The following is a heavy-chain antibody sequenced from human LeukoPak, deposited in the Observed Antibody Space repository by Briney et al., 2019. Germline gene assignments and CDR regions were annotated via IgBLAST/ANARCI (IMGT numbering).Heavy chain of an antibody. J-gene: IGHJ4*02. CDR3: ARVPAWKGYYFDY. CDR1: GFTVSSNY. D-gene: IGHD1-1*01. Sequence: GGSLRLSCAASGFTVSSNYMSWVRQAPGKGLEWVSVIYSGGNTYYADSVKGRFTISRDNSKNTLYLQMNSLRAEDTAVYYCARVPAWKGYYFDYWGQGTLVTVSS. V-gene: IGHV3-66*01. CDR2: IYSGGNT.